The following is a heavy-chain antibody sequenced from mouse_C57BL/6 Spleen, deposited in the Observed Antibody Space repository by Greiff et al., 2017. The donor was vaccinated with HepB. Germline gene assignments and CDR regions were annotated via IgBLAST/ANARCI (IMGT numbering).Heavy chain of an antibody. D-gene: IGHD2-4*01. Sequence: QVQLQQPGAELVRPGSSVKLSCKASGYTFTSYWMHWVKQRPIQGLEWIGNIDPSDSETHYNQKFKDKATLTVDKSSSTAYMQLSSLTSEDSAVYYCARNGGLRRDYYAMDYWGQGTSVTVSS. J-gene: IGHJ4*01. CDR3: ARNGGLRRDYYAMDY. CDR2: IDPSDSET. CDR1: GYTFTSYW. V-gene: IGHV1-52*01.